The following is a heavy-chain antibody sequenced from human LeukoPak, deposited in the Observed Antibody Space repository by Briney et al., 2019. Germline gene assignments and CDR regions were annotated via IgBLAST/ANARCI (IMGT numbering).Heavy chain of an antibody. CDR2: IYYSGST. D-gene: IGHD3-10*01. CDR1: GYSISSGYY. J-gene: IGHJ4*02. CDR3: ARGLSGRGHYSDY. Sequence: SETLSLTCTVSGYSISSGYYWGWIRQSPGKGLEWIGYIYYSGSTDYNPSLKSRVTISVDTSKNQFSLKLSSVTAADTAVYYCARGLSGRGHYSDYWGQGALVTVSS. V-gene: IGHV4-61*01.